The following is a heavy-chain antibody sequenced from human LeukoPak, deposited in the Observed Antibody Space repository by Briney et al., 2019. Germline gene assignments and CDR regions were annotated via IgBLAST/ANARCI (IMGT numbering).Heavy chain of an antibody. J-gene: IGHJ4*02. CDR1: GFTLSSHS. Sequence: GGSLRLSCAAYGFTLSSHSMNWVRQAPGKGLEWVSSISSSSSYIHSADSVKGRFTISRDNAKNSLYLQMYSLRAEDTAVYYCARDLYDSDAYSSPIDYWGQGTLVTVSS. CDR3: ARDLYDSDAYSSPIDY. D-gene: IGHD3-22*01. V-gene: IGHV3-21*01. CDR2: ISSSSSYI.